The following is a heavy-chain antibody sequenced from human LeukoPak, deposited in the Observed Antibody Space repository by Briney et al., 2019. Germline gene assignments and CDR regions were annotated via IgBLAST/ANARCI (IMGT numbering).Heavy chain of an antibody. J-gene: IGHJ6*02. CDR2: INPNSGGT. D-gene: IGHD3-9*01. CDR1: GYTFTGYY. V-gene: IGHV1-2*02. Sequence: ASVKVSCKASGYTFTGYYMHWVRQAPGQGLEWMGWINPNSGGTNYAQKFQGRVTMTRDTSISTAYMELSSLRSEDTAVYYCARGYYDILTGSHYYYGMDVWGQGTTVTVSS. CDR3: ARGYYDILTGSHYYYGMDV.